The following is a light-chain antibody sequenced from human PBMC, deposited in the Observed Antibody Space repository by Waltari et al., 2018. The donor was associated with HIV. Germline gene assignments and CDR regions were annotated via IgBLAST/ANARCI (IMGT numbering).Light chain of an antibody. CDR3: SSYTSSSTLV. V-gene: IGLV2-14*01. CDR1: SSDVGGPNY. CDR2: EVS. Sequence: SALTQPASVSGSPGQSTTIPCPGTSSDVGGPNYVSWYQQPPGKAPKLMIYEVSNRPSGVSNRFSGSKSGNTASLTISGLQAEDEADYYCSSYTSSSTLVFGTGTKVTVL. J-gene: IGLJ1*01.